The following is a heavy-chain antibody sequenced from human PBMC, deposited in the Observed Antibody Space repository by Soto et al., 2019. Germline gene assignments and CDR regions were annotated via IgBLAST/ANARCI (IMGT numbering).Heavy chain of an antibody. CDR3: TTVFAY. D-gene: IGHD3-3*01. CDR2: IDGVGTGT. J-gene: IGHJ4*02. Sequence: RLSCAASGFTFTNYWMHWVRQVPGKGLVWVSRIDGVGTGTSYSDSVRGRFTISRDNAENTLYLQMNSLRAEDTAVYYCTTVFAYWGQGTPVTVSS. V-gene: IGHV3-74*01. CDR1: GFTFTNYW.